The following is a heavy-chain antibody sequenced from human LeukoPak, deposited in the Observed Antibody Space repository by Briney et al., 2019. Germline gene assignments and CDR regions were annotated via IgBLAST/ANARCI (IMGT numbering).Heavy chain of an antibody. J-gene: IGHJ4*02. CDR3: ARETKLMGYSSGLGFNY. CDR1: GGSISSYY. Sequence: SETLSLTCTVSGGSISSYYWSWIWQPPGKGLEWIGYIYYSGSTNYNPSLKTRVTISADTSKNQLSLNLTSVTAADTAVYYCARETKLMGYSSGLGFNYWGQGTLVTVSS. CDR2: IYYSGST. V-gene: IGHV4-59*01. D-gene: IGHD6-19*01.